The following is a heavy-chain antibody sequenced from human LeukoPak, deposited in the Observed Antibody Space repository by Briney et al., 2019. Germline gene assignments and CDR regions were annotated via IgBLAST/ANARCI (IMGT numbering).Heavy chain of an antibody. Sequence: QTGGSLRLSCAASGFTFSSYGMHWVRQAPGKGLEWVAFIRYDGSNKYYADSVKGRFTLSRDNSKNTLYLQMNSLRAEDTAVYYCAGEYDMLLGGQGTLVTVSS. CDR1: GFTFSSYG. J-gene: IGHJ4*02. D-gene: IGHD3-9*01. CDR2: IRYDGSNK. V-gene: IGHV3-30*02. CDR3: AGEYDMLL.